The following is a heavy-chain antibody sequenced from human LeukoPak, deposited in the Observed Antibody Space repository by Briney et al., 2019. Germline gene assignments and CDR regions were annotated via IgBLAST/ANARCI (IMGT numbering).Heavy chain of an antibody. D-gene: IGHD3-10*01. CDR1: GGSFSGYY. V-gene: IGHV4-34*01. Sequence: SETLSLTCAVYGGSFSGYYWSWIRQPPGKGLEWIGEINHSGSTNYNPSLKSRVTISVDTSKNQFSLKLSSVTAADTAVYYCARGLRCGSGSYRAYNWFDPWGQGTLVTVSS. CDR3: ARGLRCGSGSYRAYNWFDP. CDR2: INHSGST. J-gene: IGHJ5*02.